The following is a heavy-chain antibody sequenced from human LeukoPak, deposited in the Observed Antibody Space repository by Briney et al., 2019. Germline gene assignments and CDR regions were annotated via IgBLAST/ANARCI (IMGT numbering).Heavy chain of an antibody. CDR2: IYYSGST. J-gene: IGHJ4*02. Sequence: SETLSLTCTVSGGSISSYYWSWIRQPPGKGLEWIGYIYYSGSTNYNPSLKSRVTISVDTSKNQFSLRLSSVTAADTAVYYCARGDGPEWTIDYWGQGTLVTVSS. CDR3: ARGDGPEWTIDY. CDR1: GGSISSYY. V-gene: IGHV4-59*01. D-gene: IGHD2-8*01.